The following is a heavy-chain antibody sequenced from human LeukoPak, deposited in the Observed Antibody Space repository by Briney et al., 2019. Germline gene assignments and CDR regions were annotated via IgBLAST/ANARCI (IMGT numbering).Heavy chain of an antibody. Sequence: GGSLRLSCAASGFTFSTYAMHWVRQAPGKGLEYVSVISSNGGSTYYANSVEGRFTISRDNSKSTLYLQMGSLRAEDMAVYYCARVMPPYCSGASCHSDYWGQGTVVTVSS. D-gene: IGHD2-15*01. J-gene: IGHJ4*02. CDR1: GFTFSTYA. V-gene: IGHV3-64*01. CDR3: ARVMPPYCSGASCHSDY. CDR2: ISSNGGST.